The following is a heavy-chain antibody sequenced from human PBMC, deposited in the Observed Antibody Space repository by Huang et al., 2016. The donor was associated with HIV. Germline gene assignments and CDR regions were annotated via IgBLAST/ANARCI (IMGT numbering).Heavy chain of an antibody. V-gene: IGHV3-30-3*01. Sequence: QVQLVESGGGVVQPGGSLRLACAASGFTFSNYPMHWVRQAPGKGLEWVEVISYEDGSTTYVADSVKGRFTISRDNSKNTVYLQMSSLRADDTAVFYCARDVLRGLGYFDVWGRGTLVTVSS. D-gene: IGHD4-17*01. CDR1: GFTFSNYP. CDR2: ISYEDGSTT. J-gene: IGHJ2*01. CDR3: ARDVLRGLGYFDV.